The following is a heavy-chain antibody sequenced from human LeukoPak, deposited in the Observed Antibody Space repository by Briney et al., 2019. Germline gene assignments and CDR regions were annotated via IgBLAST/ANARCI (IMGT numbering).Heavy chain of an antibody. CDR1: GFTFSSYS. V-gene: IGHV3-21*01. CDR2: ISSCSRQI. Sequence: GGSLRLSCAASGFTFSSYSMKWVRQAPGKGLEWVSSISSCSRQIYYADSVKGRFNISRDNAKNSLYLQMNTLRAEDTAVYNCARDRASGYSLDAFDISGQGTMVTVSS. CDR3: ARDRASGYSLDAFDI. D-gene: IGHD3-3*01. J-gene: IGHJ3*02.